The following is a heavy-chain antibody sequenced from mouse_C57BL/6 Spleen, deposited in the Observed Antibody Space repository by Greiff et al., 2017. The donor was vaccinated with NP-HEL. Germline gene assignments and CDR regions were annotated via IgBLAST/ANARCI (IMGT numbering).Heavy chain of an antibody. CDR2: IDPANGNT. J-gene: IGHJ4*01. V-gene: IGHV14-3*01. CDR3: ALIYYYGPYAMDY. D-gene: IGHD1-1*01. Sequence: EVQLQESVAELVRPGASVKLSCTASGFNIKNTYMHWVKQRPEQGLEWIGRIDPANGNTKYAPKFQGKATITADTSSNTAYLQLSSLTSEDTAIYYCALIYYYGPYAMDYWGQGTSVTVSS. CDR1: GFNIKNTY.